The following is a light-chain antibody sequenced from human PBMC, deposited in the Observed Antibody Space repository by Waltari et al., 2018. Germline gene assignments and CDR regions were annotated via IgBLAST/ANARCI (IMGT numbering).Light chain of an antibody. V-gene: IGKV3-11*01. Sequence: EIVLTQSPATLSLSPGERATLSCRASQSVSSYLGWYQQKPGQAPRLLIYDASNRATGIPARFSGSVSETDFTLTISSREFEDFAVYYCQQRANWPLTFGGGTKVEIK. CDR3: QQRANWPLT. CDR2: DAS. CDR1: QSVSSY. J-gene: IGKJ4*01.